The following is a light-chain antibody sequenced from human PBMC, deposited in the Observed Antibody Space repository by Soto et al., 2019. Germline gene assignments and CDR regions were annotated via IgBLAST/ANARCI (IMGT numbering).Light chain of an antibody. CDR2: GAS. J-gene: IGKJ5*01. CDR1: QSVSSN. Sequence: SPSTLSLSIGERASIACGASQSVSSNLVWYQQKPGQAPRLLIYGASSRVTGIPVRFSGSGCGTEFTLLISSLQYQDFAVSYCQQHNNWPLTFGQGTRLEIK. CDR3: QQHNNWPLT. V-gene: IGKV3-15*01.